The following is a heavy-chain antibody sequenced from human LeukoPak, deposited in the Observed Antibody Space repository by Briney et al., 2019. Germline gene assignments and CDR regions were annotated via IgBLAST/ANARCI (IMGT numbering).Heavy chain of an antibody. D-gene: IGHD2-2*01. CDR2: ISYDGSNK. V-gene: IGHV3-30-3*01. CDR1: GCTFSSYA. Sequence: GGSLRLSCAASGCTFSSYAMHWVRQAPGKGLEWVAVISYDGSNKYYADSVKGRFTISRDNSKNTLYLQMNSLRAEDTAVYYCARDLRYCSSTSCWGQGTLVTVSS. J-gene: IGHJ4*02. CDR3: ARDLRYCSSTSC.